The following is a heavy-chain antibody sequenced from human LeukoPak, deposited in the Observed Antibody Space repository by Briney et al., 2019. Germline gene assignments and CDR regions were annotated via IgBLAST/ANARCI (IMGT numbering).Heavy chain of an antibody. D-gene: IGHD3-16*01. Sequence: GVSLRLSCAASGLTLSNYCMIHWVRQVPGKGLEWVSRINNDGNLKTDGHDTRYADSVKGRFTISTYNAKNTLYLQMNSLRAEDTAVYYCARDGGTDTRDWYFDLWGRGTQVTVSS. CDR3: ARDGGTDTRDWYFDL. J-gene: IGHJ2*01. V-gene: IGHV3-74*03. CDR1: GLTLSNYC. CDR2: INNDGNLK.